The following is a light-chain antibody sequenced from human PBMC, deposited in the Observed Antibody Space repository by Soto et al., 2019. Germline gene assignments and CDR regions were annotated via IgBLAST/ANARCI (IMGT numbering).Light chain of an antibody. Sequence: AIQMTQSPSSLSASVGDRVTITCRASQGMRNDLGWYQQKPGKAPKLLIYAASSLPSGVPSRFSGSRSGTDFTLTISSLQPEEFATYYCLQDYNYPWTFGQGTKVEIK. CDR1: QGMRND. V-gene: IGKV1-6*01. J-gene: IGKJ1*01. CDR2: AAS. CDR3: LQDYNYPWT.